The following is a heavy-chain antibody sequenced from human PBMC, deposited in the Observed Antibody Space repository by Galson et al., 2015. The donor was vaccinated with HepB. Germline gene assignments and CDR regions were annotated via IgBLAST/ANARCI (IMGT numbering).Heavy chain of an antibody. V-gene: IGHV1-46*03. CDR1: GYAFTTYY. CDR2: ISPGGGGT. D-gene: IGHD6-19*01. Sequence: SVKVSCKASGYAFTTYYIHWVRQAPGQGLEWMGIISPGGGGTSYAQNFQGRVTMSRDTSTSTVYMELRSLRSEDTADYYCVRGGRAVAGSGDGEPEIFQHWGQGTLVIVSS. J-gene: IGHJ1*01. CDR3: VRGGRAVAGSGDGEPEIFQH.